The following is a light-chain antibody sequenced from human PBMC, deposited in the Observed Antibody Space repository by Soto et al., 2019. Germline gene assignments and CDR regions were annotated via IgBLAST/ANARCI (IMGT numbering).Light chain of an antibody. V-gene: IGKV3-20*01. CDR2: GAS. J-gene: IGKJ1*01. CDR1: QSFSSSY. Sequence: LTQSPGTLSLTQGERATLSCRASQSFSSSYLAWYQQKPGQAPRLPIYGASSRATGIPDRFSGSGSGTDFTLTISRLEPEDFAVYYCQQYGSSPLWTFGQGTK. CDR3: QQYGSSPLWT.